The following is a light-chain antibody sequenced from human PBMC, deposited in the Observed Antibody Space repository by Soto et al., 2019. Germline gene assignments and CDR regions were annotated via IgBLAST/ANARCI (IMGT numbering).Light chain of an antibody. Sequence: EIVLTQSPGTLSLSPGERATLSCRASQSVSSSYLVWHQQKPGQAPRLLIYAASRRATGIPARFSGSGSGTEFILTISSVESEDFAIYYCQQHNDWPTFGQGTRLEIK. V-gene: IGKV3D-20*02. CDR2: AAS. CDR3: QQHNDWPT. CDR1: QSVSSSY. J-gene: IGKJ5*01.